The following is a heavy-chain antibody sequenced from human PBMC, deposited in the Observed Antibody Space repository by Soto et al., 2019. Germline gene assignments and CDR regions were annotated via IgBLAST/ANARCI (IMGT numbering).Heavy chain of an antibody. Sequence: GGSLRLSCAASGFTFSNYDMHWVRQATGKGLEWVSTISTAGNTYSPGSVKGRFTISRENAKNSLYLQMNSLRVDDTAVYYCARSRGSNPEYWGQGTQVTVSS. J-gene: IGHJ4*02. CDR3: ARSRGSNPEY. V-gene: IGHV3-13*01. D-gene: IGHD6-6*01. CDR2: ISTAGNT. CDR1: GFTFSNYD.